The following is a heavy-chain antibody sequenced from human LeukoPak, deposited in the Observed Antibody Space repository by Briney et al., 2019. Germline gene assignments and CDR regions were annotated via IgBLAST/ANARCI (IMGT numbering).Heavy chain of an antibody. CDR2: ISGTGSTI. CDR3: ARLTTAVES. V-gene: IGHV3-11*01. Sequence: GGSLRLSCAASGFTFSDHYMSWIRQAPGKGLEWASYISGTGSTIYYADSVKGRFTTSRDNAKYSLYLQMNSLSAEDTAVYYCARLTTAVESWGQGILVTVSP. J-gene: IGHJ4*02. CDR1: GFTFSDHY. D-gene: IGHD4-11*01.